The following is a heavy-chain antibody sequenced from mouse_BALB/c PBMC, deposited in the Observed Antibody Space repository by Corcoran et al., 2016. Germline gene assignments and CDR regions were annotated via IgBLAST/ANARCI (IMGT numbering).Heavy chain of an antibody. CDR2: ISYDGSN. Sequence: DVQLQESGPGLVKPSQSLSLTCSVTGYSITSGYYWNWIRQFPGNKLEWMGYISYDGSNNYNPSLKNRISIPRDTSKNQFFLKLNSVTTEDTATNYCARGPRAMDYWGQGTSVTFSS. J-gene: IGHJ4*01. CDR3: ARGPRAMDY. V-gene: IGHV3-6*02. CDR1: GYSITSGYY.